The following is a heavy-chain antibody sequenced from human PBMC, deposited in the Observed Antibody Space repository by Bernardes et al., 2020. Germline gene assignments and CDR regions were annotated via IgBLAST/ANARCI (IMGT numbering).Heavy chain of an antibody. CDR1: GFTFDDYA. CDR2: ITWNGRYI. J-gene: IGHJ4*02. CDR3: ARDNRASWSDGFYRNNYFDS. V-gene: IGHV3-9*01. D-gene: IGHD3-3*01. Sequence: GGSLRLSCAASGFTFDDYAMHWVRQVADKGLEWVSGITWNGRYIAYADSVKGRFTISRDNTKNLLYLQLNSLKTEDTAFYFCARDNRASWSDGFYRNNYFDSWGQGTLVTVSS.